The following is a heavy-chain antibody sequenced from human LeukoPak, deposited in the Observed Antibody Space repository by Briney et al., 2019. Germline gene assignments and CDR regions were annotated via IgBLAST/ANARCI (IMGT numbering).Heavy chain of an antibody. Sequence: ASVKVSCKASGGTFSSYAISWVRQAPGQGLKWMGGIIPIFGTANYAQKFQGRVTITADESTSTAYMELSSLRSEDTAVYYCARANYGGNGAYYYYGMDVWGQGTTVTVSS. D-gene: IGHD4-23*01. J-gene: IGHJ6*02. CDR3: ARANYGGNGAYYYYGMDV. CDR1: GGTFSSYA. V-gene: IGHV1-69*13. CDR2: IIPIFGTA.